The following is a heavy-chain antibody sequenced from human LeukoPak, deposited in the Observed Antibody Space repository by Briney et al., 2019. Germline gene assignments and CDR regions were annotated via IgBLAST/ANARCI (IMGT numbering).Heavy chain of an antibody. CDR1: GGSISSFY. CDR2: IYYSGST. Sequence: PSETLSLTCTVSGGSISSFYWSWIRQPPGKGLEWLGYIYYSGSTNYNPSLKSRVTISLDMSKNQFSLNLSSVTAADTAVYYCARSDRDLWYFDLWGRGTLVTVSS. V-gene: IGHV4-59*01. J-gene: IGHJ2*01. CDR3: ARSDRDLWYFDL.